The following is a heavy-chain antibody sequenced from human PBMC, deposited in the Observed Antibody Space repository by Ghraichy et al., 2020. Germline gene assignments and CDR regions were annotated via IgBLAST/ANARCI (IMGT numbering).Heavy chain of an antibody. D-gene: IGHD3-22*01. Sequence: GGSLRLSCAASGFTFSSYAMHWVRQAPGKGLEWVAVISYDGSNKYYADSVKGRFTISRDNSKNTLYLQMNSLRAEDTAVYYCASGYYYDSSGYPPLDYWGQGTLVTVSS. J-gene: IGHJ4*02. CDR1: GFTFSSYA. CDR3: ASGYYYDSSGYPPLDY. V-gene: IGHV3-30*04. CDR2: ISYDGSNK.